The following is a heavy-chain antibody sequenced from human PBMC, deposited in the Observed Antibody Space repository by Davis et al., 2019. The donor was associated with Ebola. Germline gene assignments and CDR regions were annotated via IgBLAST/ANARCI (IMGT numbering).Heavy chain of an antibody. CDR3: ARSRFGGGNVRGFGDY. CDR2: INPSGGST. V-gene: IGHV1-46*01. J-gene: IGHJ4*02. D-gene: IGHD4-23*01. CDR1: GYTFTGYY. Sequence: ASVKVSCKASGYTFTGYYMHWVRQAPGQGLEWMGIINPSGGSTSYAQKFQGRVTMTRDTSTSTVYMELSSLRSEDTAVYYCARSRFGGGNVRGFGDYWGQGTLVTVSS.